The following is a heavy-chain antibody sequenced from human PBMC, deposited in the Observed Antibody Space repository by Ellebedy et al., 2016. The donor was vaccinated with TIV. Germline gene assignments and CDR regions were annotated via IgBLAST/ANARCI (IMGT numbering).Heavy chain of an antibody. J-gene: IGHJ4*02. V-gene: IGHV3-48*01. CDR1: GFTFSSYS. Sequence: GGSLRLXXAASGFTFSSYSMNWVRQVPGKGLEWVSYISSSSSTIYYADSVKGRFTISRDNSKNTLYLQMNSLRAEDTAVYYCAKDLEPKYGSGSYLDWGQGTLVTVSS. D-gene: IGHD3-10*01. CDR2: ISSSSSTI. CDR3: AKDLEPKYGSGSYLD.